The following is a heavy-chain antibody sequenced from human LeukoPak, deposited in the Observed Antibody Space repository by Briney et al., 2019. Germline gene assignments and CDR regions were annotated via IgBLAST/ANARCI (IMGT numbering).Heavy chain of an antibody. CDR3: AGGDRNGWYFYY. CDR2: IYWSGGST. V-gene: IGHV3-20*01. CDR1: RFTFDVYG. J-gene: IGHJ4*02. Sequence: GGSLSLSCALSRFTFDVYGMSWVRPVPGRGGECVSGIYWSGGSTVYAHSVKGRLNISRDYPKNSVYLQMSSLGPGDTGLLLCAGGDRNGWYFYYWGQGTLVTVSS. D-gene: IGHD5-24*01.